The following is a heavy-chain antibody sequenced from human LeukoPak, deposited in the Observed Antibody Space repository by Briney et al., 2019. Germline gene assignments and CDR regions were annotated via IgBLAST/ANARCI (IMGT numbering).Heavy chain of an antibody. Sequence: PSETLSLTCTVSGGSIRSSSYYWGWIRQPPGKGLEWIGSIYYSGSTYYNPSLKSRVTISVDTSKNQFSLKLSSVTAADTAVYYCARGSWMAGHFDYWGQGTLVTVSS. CDR3: ARGSWMAGHFDY. D-gene: IGHD6-19*01. CDR1: GGSIRSSSYY. CDR2: IYYSGST. V-gene: IGHV4-39*07. J-gene: IGHJ4*02.